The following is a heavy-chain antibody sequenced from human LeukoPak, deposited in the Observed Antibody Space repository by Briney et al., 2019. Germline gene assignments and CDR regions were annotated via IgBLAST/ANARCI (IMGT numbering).Heavy chain of an antibody. CDR1: GYTLTELS. CDR2: FYPEDGET. V-gene: IGHV1-24*01. J-gene: IGHJ3*02. D-gene: IGHD3-16*02. Sequence: GASVEVSCKVSGYTLTELSMHWVRQAPGKGLEWMGGFYPEDGETIYAQKFQGRVTMTEDTSTDTAYMELSSLRSEDTAVYYCATGTRNDYVWGSYRSRAYAFDIWGQGTMVTVSS. CDR3: ATGTRNDYVWGSYRSRAYAFDI.